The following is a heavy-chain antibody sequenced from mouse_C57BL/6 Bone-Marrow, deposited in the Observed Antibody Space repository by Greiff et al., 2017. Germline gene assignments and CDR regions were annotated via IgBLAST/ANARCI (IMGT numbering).Heavy chain of an antibody. V-gene: IGHV1-55*01. J-gene: IGHJ1*03. D-gene: IGHD1-1*01. CDR2: IYPGSGSP. CDR1: GYTFTSYW. CDR3: ASRPYYGSSYGYFDV. Sequence: QVQLQQPGAELVKPGASVKMSCKASGYTFTSYWITWVKQRPGQGLEWIGDIYPGSGSPNYNEKFKSKATLTVDTSSSTAYMQLSSLTSEDSAVYYCASRPYYGSSYGYFDVWGTGTTVTVSS.